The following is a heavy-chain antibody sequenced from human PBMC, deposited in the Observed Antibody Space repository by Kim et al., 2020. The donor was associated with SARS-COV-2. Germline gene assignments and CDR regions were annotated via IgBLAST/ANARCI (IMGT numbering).Heavy chain of an antibody. CDR2: FDPEDGET. J-gene: IGHJ4*02. Sequence: ASVKVSCKVSGYTLTELSMHWVRQAPGKGLEWMGGFDPEDGETIYAQKFQGRVTMTEDTSTDTAYMELSSLRSEDTAVYYCATDHNWNGDFDYWGQGTLVTVSS. CDR1: GYTLTELS. CDR3: ATDHNWNGDFDY. V-gene: IGHV1-24*01. D-gene: IGHD1-1*01.